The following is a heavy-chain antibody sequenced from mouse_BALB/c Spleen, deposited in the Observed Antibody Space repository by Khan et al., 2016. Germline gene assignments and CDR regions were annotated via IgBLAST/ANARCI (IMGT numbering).Heavy chain of an antibody. Sequence: EVQLVESGGGLVKPGGSLKLSCAASGFTFRNYAMSWVRQTPEKRLEWVASISTGDSTYYGDSVKGRFTISRDNARNILYLQMRSLRSDDTAMFYCAREDYGNYGDYFDYWGQGTTLTVSS. CDR1: GFTFRNYA. J-gene: IGHJ2*01. CDR2: ISTGDST. V-gene: IGHV5-6-5*01. CDR3: AREDYGNYGDYFDY. D-gene: IGHD2-1*01.